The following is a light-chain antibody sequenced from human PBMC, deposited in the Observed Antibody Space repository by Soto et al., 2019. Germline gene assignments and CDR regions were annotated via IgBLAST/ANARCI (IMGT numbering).Light chain of an antibody. CDR2: GAS. CDR3: QQHGTSIT. Sequence: VVMTQSPRTLSLSPGERATLSCRASQNIKNNHVGWYQQKPGQAPTLLIYGASARATGVPDRFSGSGSGTDFTLIINRLEPEDFAVYYCQQHGTSITFGGGTKLESK. V-gene: IGKV3-20*01. J-gene: IGKJ4*01. CDR1: QNIKNNH.